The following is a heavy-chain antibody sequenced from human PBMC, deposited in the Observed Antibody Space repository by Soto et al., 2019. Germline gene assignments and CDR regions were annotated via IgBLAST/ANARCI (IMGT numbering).Heavy chain of an antibody. Sequence: PWETLSLTCAVYGGSFSGYYWSWIRQPPGKGLEWIGEINHSGSTNYNPSLKSRVTISVDTSKNQFSLKLSSVTAADTAVYYCARGGCSGGSCYPYYFDYWGQGTLVTVSS. CDR3: ARGGCSGGSCYPYYFDY. J-gene: IGHJ4*02. CDR2: INHSGST. D-gene: IGHD2-15*01. V-gene: IGHV4-34*01. CDR1: GGSFSGYY.